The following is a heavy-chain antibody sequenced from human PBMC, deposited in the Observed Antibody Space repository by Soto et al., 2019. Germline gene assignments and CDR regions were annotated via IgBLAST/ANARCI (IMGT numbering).Heavy chain of an antibody. Sequence: GESLKISCAASGFTFSGSAMHWVRQASGKGLEWVGRIRSKANSYATAYAASVKGRFTISRDDSKNTAYLQMNSLKTEDTAVYYCTRHEVLGPRAVVPGNYYYYMDVWGKGTTVTVSS. CDR2: IRSKANSYAT. CDR3: TRHEVLGPRAVVPGNYYYYMDV. J-gene: IGHJ6*03. CDR1: GFTFSGSA. V-gene: IGHV3-73*01. D-gene: IGHD2-2*01.